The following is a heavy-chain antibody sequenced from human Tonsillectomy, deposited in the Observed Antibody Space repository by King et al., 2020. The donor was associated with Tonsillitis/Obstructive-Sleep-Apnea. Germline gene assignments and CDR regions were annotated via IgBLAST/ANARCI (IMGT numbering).Heavy chain of an antibody. CDR1: GFTVSTNY. CDR3: ARDLGPYYDIWTGPRPYHYYYMDV. J-gene: IGHJ6*03. CDR2: IYSDGRT. V-gene: IGHV3-53*01. D-gene: IGHD3/OR15-3a*01. Sequence: VQLVESGGGLIQPGGSLRLSCAASGFTVSTNYMSWVRQAPGKGLEWVSVIYSDGRTYYADPVKGRFTITRDNSKNTLYLQMNSLRAEDTAVFYCARDLGPYYDIWTGPRPYHYYYMDVWGKGTTVTVSS.